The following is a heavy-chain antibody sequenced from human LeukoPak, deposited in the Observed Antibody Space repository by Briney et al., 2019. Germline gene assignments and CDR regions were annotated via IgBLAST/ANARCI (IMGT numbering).Heavy chain of an antibody. CDR1: GFTFSSYW. J-gene: IGHJ4*02. V-gene: IGHV3-74*01. Sequence: GGSLRLSCVVSGFTFSSYWIHWVRQAPGKGLVWVSRINSDGSSTNYADSVKGRFTISRDNAKNTLYLQMNSLRAEDTAVYYCARGGSRYGSYWGQGTLVTVSS. CDR2: INSDGSST. CDR3: ARGGSRYGSY. D-gene: IGHD5-18*01.